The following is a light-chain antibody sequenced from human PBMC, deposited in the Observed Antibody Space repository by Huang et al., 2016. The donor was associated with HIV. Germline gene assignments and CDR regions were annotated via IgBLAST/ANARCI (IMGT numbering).Light chain of an antibody. CDR3: QQSFNTPLT. CDR2: SSS. CDR1: QSISTY. V-gene: IGKV1-39*01. Sequence: DIQMTQSPSSLSASVGDRVTISCRAIQSISTYLNWYQQKPGKAPKLLIFSSSTLETGVPARFSGGGSGTDFTLTINTLQPDDFAVYYCQQSFNTPLTFGGGTNVEIK. J-gene: IGKJ4*01.